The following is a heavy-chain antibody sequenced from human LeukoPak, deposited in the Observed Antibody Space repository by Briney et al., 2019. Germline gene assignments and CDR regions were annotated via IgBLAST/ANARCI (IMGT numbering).Heavy chain of an antibody. D-gene: IGHD3-16*02. J-gene: IGHJ4*02. V-gene: IGHV4-30-4*02. CDR2: IYYSGST. CDR1: GGSISSGDYY. Sequence: SETLSLTCTVSGGSISSGDYYWSWIRQPPGKGLEWIGYIYYSGSTYYNPSLKSRVTISVDTSKNQFSLKLSSVTAADTAVYYCARLHVWGSYRFDYWGQGTLVTVSS. CDR3: ARLHVWGSYRFDY.